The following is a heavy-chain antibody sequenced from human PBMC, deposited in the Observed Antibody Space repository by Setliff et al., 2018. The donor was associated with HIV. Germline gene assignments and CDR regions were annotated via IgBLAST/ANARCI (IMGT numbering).Heavy chain of an antibody. CDR1: GYTFTSYA. J-gene: IGHJ6*04. Sequence: ASVKVSCKASGYTFTSYAIHRVRQAPGQSLEWMGWINAGYGNTKYSQKSQGRVTITWDASADTAYMELSSLRFEDTAVYYCARDGGPGSGWGDYSYYYSMDVWGKGTTVTVSS. V-gene: IGHV1-3*01. CDR3: ARDGGPGSGWGDYSYYYSMDV. D-gene: IGHD6-19*01. CDR2: INAGYGNT.